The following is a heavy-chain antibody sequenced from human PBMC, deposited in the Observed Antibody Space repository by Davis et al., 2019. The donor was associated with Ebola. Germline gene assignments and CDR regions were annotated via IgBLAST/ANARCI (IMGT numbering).Heavy chain of an antibody. J-gene: IGHJ6*04. CDR1: GASISSTNYH. Sequence: MPSETLSLTCTVSGASISSTNYHWGWIRQPPGKGLEWIGTIHYSGATHYNPSLKSRVTISVDTSKNQFSLRLNSVTAADAAVFYCVRPRGEYSIGYYGLDVWGTGTTVTVSS. D-gene: IGHD4-17*01. CDR3: VRPRGEYSIGYYGLDV. CDR2: IHYSGAT. V-gene: IGHV4-39*01.